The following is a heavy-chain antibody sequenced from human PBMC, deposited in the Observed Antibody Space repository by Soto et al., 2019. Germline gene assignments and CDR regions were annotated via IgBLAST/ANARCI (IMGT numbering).Heavy chain of an antibody. J-gene: IGHJ4*02. CDR3: ARDLVYCSGDSCYPLDY. CDR2: IYYSGST. V-gene: IGHV4-59*12. Sequence: SETLSLTCTVSGGSISSYYWSWIRQPPGKGLEWIGYIYYSGSTNYNPSLKSRVTISVDTSKNQFSLKLSSVTAADTAVYYCARDLVYCSGDSCYPLDYWGQGTLVTVSS. D-gene: IGHD2-15*01. CDR1: GGSISSYY.